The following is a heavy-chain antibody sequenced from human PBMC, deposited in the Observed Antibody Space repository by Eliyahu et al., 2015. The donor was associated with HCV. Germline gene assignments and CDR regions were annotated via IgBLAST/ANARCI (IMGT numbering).Heavy chain of an antibody. J-gene: IGHJ2*01. CDR3: AKGQSSSIPPYWYFDL. D-gene: IGHD6-13*01. V-gene: IGHV3-23*01. CDR2: ISGSGGST. Sequence: EVQLLESGGGLVQPGGSLRLSCAXSGFPFSSXAMSWVRQAPGKGLGWVSAISGSGGSTYYADSVKGRFTISRDNSKNTLYLQMNSLRAEDTAVYYCAKGQSSSIPPYWYFDLWGRGTLVTVSS. CDR1: GFPFSSXA.